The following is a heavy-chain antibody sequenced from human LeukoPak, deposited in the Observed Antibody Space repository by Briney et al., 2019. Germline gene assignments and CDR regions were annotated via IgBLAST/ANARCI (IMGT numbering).Heavy chain of an antibody. J-gene: IGHJ5*02. CDR3: ARVVYGSLTNWFDP. Sequence: GASVKVSCKASGYTFTGYYMHWVRQAPGQGLEWLGWINPNSGGTNYAQKFQGRVTMTRDTSISTAYMELSRLRSDDTAVYYCARVVYGSLTNWFDPWGQGTLVTVSS. CDR1: GYTFTGYY. V-gene: IGHV1-2*02. D-gene: IGHD3-10*01. CDR2: INPNSGGT.